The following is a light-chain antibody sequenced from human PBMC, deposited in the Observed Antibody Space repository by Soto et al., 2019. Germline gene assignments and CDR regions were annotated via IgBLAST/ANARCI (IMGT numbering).Light chain of an antibody. J-gene: IGKJ1*01. V-gene: IGKV1-5*03. CDR2: EAS. Sequence: DIQMPQSPSTLPASVADRVTIICLASQSISSWLAWYPQKPGKAPKLLIYEASSLESGVPSRFTGSGSGTDFTFTITSLQSDDVATYYCQQYARRPKAFGQGTKVDIK. CDR1: QSISSW. CDR3: QQYARRPKA.